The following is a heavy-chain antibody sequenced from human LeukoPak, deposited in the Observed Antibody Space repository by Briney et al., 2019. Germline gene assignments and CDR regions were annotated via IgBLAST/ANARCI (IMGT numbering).Heavy chain of an antibody. CDR2: ITTSGTTL. V-gene: IGHV3-48*03. J-gene: IGHJ5*02. CDR1: GFTFSSYE. D-gene: IGHD6-19*01. Sequence: GGSLTLSCAASGFTFSSYEMNWVRQAPGKGLEWISYITTSGTTLDYADSVKGRFTISRDNAKNSLYLQMNSLRAEDTAVYYCARPYSSGWDNWFDPWGQGTLVTVSS. CDR3: ARPYSSGWDNWFDP.